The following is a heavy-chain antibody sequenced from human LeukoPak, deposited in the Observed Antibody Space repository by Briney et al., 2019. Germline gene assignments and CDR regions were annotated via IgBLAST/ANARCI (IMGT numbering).Heavy chain of an antibody. J-gene: IGHJ3*01. D-gene: IGHD6-13*01. CDR2: ITSSDSSV. Sequence: GGSLRLSCAASGFTFSDYFMSWIRQAPGKGLEWVAYITSSDSSVYYADSVQGRFTISRGNAKNSLYLQMNSLRAEDTAVYYCARRLPIAGGSSHAFNVWGQGTMVTVSS. CDR1: GFTFSDYF. V-gene: IGHV3-11*04. CDR3: ARRLPIAGGSSHAFNV.